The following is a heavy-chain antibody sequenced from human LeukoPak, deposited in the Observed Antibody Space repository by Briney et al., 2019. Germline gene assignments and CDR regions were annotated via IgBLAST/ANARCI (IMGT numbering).Heavy chain of an antibody. CDR1: GGSFSGYY. D-gene: IGHD3-10*01. V-gene: IGHV4-34*01. J-gene: IGHJ6*03. CDR3: ARLGSVGYYNYQYMDI. Sequence: PSETLSLTCAVYGGSFSGYYWSWIRQPPGKGLEWIGEINHIGNTNYDPSLRSRVTISVDTSKNQFSLSLTSATAADTAVYFCARLGSVGYYNYQYMDIWGNGATLTVSS. CDR2: INHIGNT.